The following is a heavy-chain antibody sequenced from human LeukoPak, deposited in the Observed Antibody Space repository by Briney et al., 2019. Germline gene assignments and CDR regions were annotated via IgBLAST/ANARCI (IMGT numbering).Heavy chain of an antibody. J-gene: IGHJ6*02. CDR2: ISGSGTYT. CDR3: ARGEAYGMDV. Sequence: PGGSLRLSCAASGFTFSDYYMTWIRQAPGKGLEWVSYISGSGTYTNYADSVKGRFTISRDNAKNSLYLQMNSLRAEDTAVYYCARGEAYGMDVWGQGTTVTVSS. CDR1: GFTFSDYY. V-gene: IGHV3-11*06.